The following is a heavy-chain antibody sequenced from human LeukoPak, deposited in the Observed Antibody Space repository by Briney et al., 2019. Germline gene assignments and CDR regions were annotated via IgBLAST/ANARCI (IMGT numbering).Heavy chain of an antibody. V-gene: IGHV4-4*07. Sequence: SETLSLTCTVSTGSVRKYHWSWIRQPAGKGLEWIGRIYTSGNTDYSPSLKTRVTMSLETSKNQVSLNLTSVTAADTAVYYCASYSNSYYFDYWGQGTLVTVSS. CDR1: TGSVRKYH. J-gene: IGHJ4*02. D-gene: IGHD4-11*01. CDR3: ASYSNSYYFDY. CDR2: IYTSGNT.